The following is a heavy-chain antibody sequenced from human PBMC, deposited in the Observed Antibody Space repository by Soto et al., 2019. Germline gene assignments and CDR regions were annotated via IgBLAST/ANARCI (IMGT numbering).Heavy chain of an antibody. CDR1: GFTFTSYY. Sequence: QVHLVQSGAEVKKPGASVRVSYKASGFTFTSYYMHWVRQAPGQGLEWMGLINPYDDTTDYAQKFQGRLTVTRDTSTNIVYMELSSLRSDDTAVYYCAREGAAAAKMFDYWDQGTLVTVSS. J-gene: IGHJ4*02. CDR2: INPYDDTT. D-gene: IGHD6-13*01. CDR3: AREGAAAAKMFDY. V-gene: IGHV1-46*01.